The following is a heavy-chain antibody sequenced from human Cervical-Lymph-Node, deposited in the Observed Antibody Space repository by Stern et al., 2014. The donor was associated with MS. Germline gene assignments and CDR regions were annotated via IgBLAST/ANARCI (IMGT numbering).Heavy chain of an antibody. D-gene: IGHD3-3*01. CDR3: ARASTTLFGVVTNPCDY. J-gene: IGHJ4*02. CDR2: INGYNGNT. Sequence: QLVQSGAEVRKPGASVKVSCKASGYTFTSYGISWVRQAPGQGLEWMGWINGYNGNTNYVQKIQGRVTMTTDTSTSTAYMELRSLRSDDTAVYYCARASTTLFGVVTNPCDYWGQGTLVTVSS. CDR1: GYTFTSYG. V-gene: IGHV1-18*01.